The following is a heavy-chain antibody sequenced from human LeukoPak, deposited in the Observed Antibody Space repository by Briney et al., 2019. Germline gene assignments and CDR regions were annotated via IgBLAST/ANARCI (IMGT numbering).Heavy chain of an antibody. Sequence: GGSLRLSCAASGFTFSSYGMSWVRQAPGKGLEWVSTVSNSGGSTYFADSVKGRFTVSRENSKNTVYLQTNSLTAEDTAVYYCTKLVRRAYGSFDPWGQGTLVSVSS. V-gene: IGHV3-23*01. D-gene: IGHD4-17*01. CDR3: TKLVRRAYGSFDP. J-gene: IGHJ5*02. CDR1: GFTFSSYG. CDR2: VSNSGGST.